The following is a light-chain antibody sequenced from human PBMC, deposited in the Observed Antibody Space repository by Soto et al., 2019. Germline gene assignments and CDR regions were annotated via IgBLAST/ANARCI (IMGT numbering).Light chain of an antibody. V-gene: IGLV2-11*01. Sequence: QSALTQPRSVSGSPGQSVTISCTGTSSDVGGYNYVSWYQQHPGKAPKLMIYDVSKLPSGVPDRFSDSKSGNTASLTISGFQAEDAADYYFCSYAGSYVFGTGTKVTVL. CDR2: DVS. J-gene: IGLJ1*01. CDR1: SSDVGGYNY. CDR3: CSYAGSYV.